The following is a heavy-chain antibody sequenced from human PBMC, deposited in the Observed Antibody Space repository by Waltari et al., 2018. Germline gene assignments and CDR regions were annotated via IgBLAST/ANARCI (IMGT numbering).Heavy chain of an antibody. CDR2: FDPEDGET. J-gene: IGHJ4*02. D-gene: IGHD3-10*01. V-gene: IGHV1-24*01. CDR1: GYTLTELS. Sequence: QVQLVQSGAEVKKPGASVKVSCKVSGYTLTELSLTWGRTAPGKGLEWMGGFDPEDGETIYAQKFQGRVTMTEDTSTDTAYMELSSLRSEDTAVYYCATPYYYGSGSYYFDYWGQGTLVTVSS. CDR3: ATPYYYGSGSYYFDY.